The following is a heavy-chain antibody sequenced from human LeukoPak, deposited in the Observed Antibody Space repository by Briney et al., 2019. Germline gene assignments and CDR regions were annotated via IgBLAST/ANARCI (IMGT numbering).Heavy chain of an antibody. J-gene: IGHJ4*02. CDR2: INDSGVT. D-gene: IGHD2-15*01. Sequence: PSETLSLTCAVYGGSFNVYYWSWIRQSPGEGLEWIGEINDSGVTNCNPSLEGRVVLSVDTSKNQFSLRLSSVTAADTAVYYCARRLVDSGASQVSDHWGQGTLVTVSS. V-gene: IGHV4-34*01. CDR3: ARRLVDSGASQVSDH. CDR1: GGSFNVYY.